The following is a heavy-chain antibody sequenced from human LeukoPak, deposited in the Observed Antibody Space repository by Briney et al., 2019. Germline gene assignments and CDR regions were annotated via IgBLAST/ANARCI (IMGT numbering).Heavy chain of an antibody. CDR3: ARAIVHYYMDV. V-gene: IGHV3-74*01. D-gene: IGHD3-22*01. CDR2: INTDGSST. CDR1: GFTFDDYA. Sequence: GGSLRLSCAASGFTFDDYAMHWVRQAPGKGLVWVSRINTDGSSTSYADSVKGRFTISRDNAKNTLYLQMNSLRAEDTAVYYCARAIVHYYMDVWGKGTTVTVSS. J-gene: IGHJ6*03.